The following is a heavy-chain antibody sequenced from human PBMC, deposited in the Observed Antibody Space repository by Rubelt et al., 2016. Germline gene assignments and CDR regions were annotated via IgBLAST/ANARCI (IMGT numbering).Heavy chain of an antibody. J-gene: IGHJ4*02. CDR1: GYTFTSYG. CDR2: ISAYDGNT. V-gene: IGHV1-18*01. CDR3: ARNLIMITFGGVIVPPDY. Sequence: QLQLVQSGAEVKKPGASVKVSCKASGYTFTSYGISWVRQAPGQGLEWMGWISAYDGNTNYAQKLQGRVTMTTDTSTSTAYMELRSLRSDDTAVYYCARNLIMITFGGVIVPPDYWGQGTLVTVSS. D-gene: IGHD3-16*02.